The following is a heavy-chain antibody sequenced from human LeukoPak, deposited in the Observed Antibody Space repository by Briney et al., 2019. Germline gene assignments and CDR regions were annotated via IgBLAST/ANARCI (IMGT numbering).Heavy chain of an antibody. J-gene: IGHJ4*01. Sequence: SETLSLTCTVSGGSISSSSYYWGWIRQPPGKGLEWIGSIYYSGSTYYNPYLKRRVTISVDTSKNQFSLKLSPLTAAGTSLFYCARLVRVSLYATLDYCGQGTLVTVSP. CDR3: ARLVRVSLYATLDY. D-gene: IGHD3-10*01. CDR1: GGSISSSSYY. V-gene: IGHV4-39*01. CDR2: IYYSGST.